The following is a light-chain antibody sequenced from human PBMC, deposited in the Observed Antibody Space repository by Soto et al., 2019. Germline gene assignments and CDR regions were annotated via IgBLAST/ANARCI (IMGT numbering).Light chain of an antibody. CDR2: TAS. V-gene: IGKV1-5*03. Sequence: DIQMTQSPSTLSASVGYRVTITCRASQSISSWLAWYQQKPGKAPKLLIYTASSLESGVPSRFSGSGSGTEFTLTISSLQPDDFATYYCQQYNSYPFTFGPGTKVDIK. J-gene: IGKJ3*01. CDR3: QQYNSYPFT. CDR1: QSISSW.